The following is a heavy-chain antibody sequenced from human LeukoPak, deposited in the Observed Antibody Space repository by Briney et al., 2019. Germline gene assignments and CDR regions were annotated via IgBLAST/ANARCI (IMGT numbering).Heavy chain of an antibody. Sequence: GGSLRLSCAASGFTFSTYAMSWVRQAPGKGLEWVSAISGSGGRTYYADSVKGRSTISRDNSKNTLYLQMNSLRAEDTAVYYCAKERLSSGYFDYWGQGTLVTVSS. CDR3: AKERLSSGYFDY. CDR1: GFTFSTYA. CDR2: ISGSGGRT. J-gene: IGHJ4*02. V-gene: IGHV3-23*01. D-gene: IGHD3-22*01.